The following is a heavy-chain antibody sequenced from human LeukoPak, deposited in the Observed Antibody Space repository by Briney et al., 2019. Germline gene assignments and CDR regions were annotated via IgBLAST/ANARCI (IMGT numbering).Heavy chain of an antibody. V-gene: IGHV3-23*01. J-gene: IGHJ4*02. CDR1: GFTFSSYA. CDR2: IRYNGDTT. D-gene: IGHD3-22*01. Sequence: GGSLRLSCAASGFTFSSYAMSWVGQAPGKGVEWVSTIRYNGDTTYYTDSVKGPFTISRDNSKNTLYLQMNSLRAEDTAVFYCAKTHGSGYCFDYWGQGTLVTVSS. CDR3: AKTHGSGYCFDY.